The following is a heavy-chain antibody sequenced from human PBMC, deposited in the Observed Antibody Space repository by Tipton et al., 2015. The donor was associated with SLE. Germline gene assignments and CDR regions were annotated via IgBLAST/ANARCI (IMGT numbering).Heavy chain of an antibody. CDR2: INHNGGT. J-gene: IGHJ6*02. CDR1: GGSFSGYY. V-gene: IGHV4-34*01. Sequence: TLSLTCAVYGGSFSGYYWSWIRQPPGKGLEWIGEINHNGGTNYNPSLKSRVTISIGTSKNQFSLKLSSVTAADTAVYYCGTTSSDYGMDVWGQGTTVTVSS. CDR3: GTTSSDYGMDV. D-gene: IGHD3-22*01.